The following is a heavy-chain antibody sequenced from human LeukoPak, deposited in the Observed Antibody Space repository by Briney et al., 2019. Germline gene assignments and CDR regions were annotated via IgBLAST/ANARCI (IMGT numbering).Heavy chain of an antibody. CDR3: ASYSPLVGAVAGYFEYFQH. CDR1: GYTFTSYG. J-gene: IGHJ1*01. Sequence: ASVKVSCKASGYTFTSYGISWVRQAPGQGLEWMGWISAYNGNTNYAQKLQGRVTMTTDTSTSTAYMELRSLRSDDTAVHYCASYSPLVGAVAGYFEYFQHWGQGTLVTVSS. CDR2: ISAYNGNT. D-gene: IGHD6-19*01. V-gene: IGHV1-18*01.